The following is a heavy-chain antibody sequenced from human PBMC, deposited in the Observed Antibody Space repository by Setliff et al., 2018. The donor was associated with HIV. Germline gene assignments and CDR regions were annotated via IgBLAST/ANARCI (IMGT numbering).Heavy chain of an antibody. CDR2: INPNTGVS. V-gene: IGHV1-2*06. J-gene: IGHJ6*04. CDR3: ARGKGVGGVVITGGLDV. CDR1: GYTFTGYY. D-gene: IGHD3-10*01. Sequence: ASVKVSCKASGYTFTGYYMHWVRQAPGQGLEGMGRINPNTGVSGYALKFQARVTMTRDTSISTAYMELSSLTSEDTAVYYWARGKGVGGVVITGGLDVWGKGTTVTVSS.